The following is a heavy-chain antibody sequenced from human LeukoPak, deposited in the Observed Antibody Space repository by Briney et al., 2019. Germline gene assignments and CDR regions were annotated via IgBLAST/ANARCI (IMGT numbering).Heavy chain of an antibody. CDR2: IKQDGSEI. V-gene: IGHV3-7*01. D-gene: IGHD6-6*01. CDR3: AKLIAPRTIYDY. CDR1: GFTFSTYW. Sequence: GGSLRLSCAASGFTFSTYWMSWVRPAPGKGLEGVTSIKQDGSEIHYVDSVKGRYTISRDNAKNSLYLQMNSLRAEDTAVYYCAKLIAPRTIYDYWGQGTLVTVSS. J-gene: IGHJ4*02.